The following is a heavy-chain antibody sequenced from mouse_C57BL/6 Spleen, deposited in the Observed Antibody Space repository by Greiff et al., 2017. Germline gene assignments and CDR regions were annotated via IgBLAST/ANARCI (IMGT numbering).Heavy chain of an antibody. CDR2: IDPSDSYT. V-gene: IGHV1-69*01. J-gene: IGHJ3*01. D-gene: IGHD2-2*01. CDR3: ARSIYYGYDAFAY. CDR1: GYTFTSYW. Sequence: VQLQQPGAELVMPGASVKLSCKASGYTFTSYWMHWVKQRPGQGLEWIGEIDPSDSYTNYNQKFKGKSTLTVDKSSSTAYMQLSSLTSEDSAVYYCARSIYYGYDAFAYWGQGTLVTVSA.